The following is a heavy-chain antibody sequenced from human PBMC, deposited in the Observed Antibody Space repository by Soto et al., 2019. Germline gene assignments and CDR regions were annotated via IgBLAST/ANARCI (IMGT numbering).Heavy chain of an antibody. CDR2: IKQDGSEK. CDR1: GFTFGDYW. J-gene: IGHJ6*02. V-gene: IGHV3-7*05. CDR3: ATVTGLAYCGADCYSLYYYAMDV. D-gene: IGHD2-21*02. Sequence: EVQLVESGGGLVQPGGSLRLSCVASGFTFGDYWMSWVRQAPGKGLDWVANIKQDGSEKYYVDSVKGRFAVSRDNAQNSLYLQMNSLRAEDTAMYSCATVTGLAYCGADCYSLYYYAMDVWGQGTTVTVSS.